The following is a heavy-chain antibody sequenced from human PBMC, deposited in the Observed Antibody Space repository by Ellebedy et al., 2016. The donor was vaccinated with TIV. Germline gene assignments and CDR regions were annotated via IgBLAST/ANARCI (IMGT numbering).Heavy chain of an antibody. CDR1: GYTLTDLS. V-gene: IGHV1-24*01. CDR3: ATYPRGAGNYSYGMDV. CDR2: FDHEDGET. Sequence: AASVTVSCKVSGYTLTDLSMHWVRQAPGKGLEWMGGFDHEDGETVYAQKFQGRVTMTADTSTDIAYMELSSLRSEDTAVYYLATYPRGAGNYSYGMDVWGQGTTVTVSS. D-gene: IGHD1-26*01. J-gene: IGHJ6*02.